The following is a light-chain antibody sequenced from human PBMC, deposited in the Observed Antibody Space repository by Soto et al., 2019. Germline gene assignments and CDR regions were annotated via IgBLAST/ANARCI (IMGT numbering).Light chain of an antibody. CDR2: EVS. Sequence: QSALTQPPSASGSPGQSVTISCTGTSSDVGGYNYVSWYQQYPGKAPKLMIYEVSKGPSGVPDRFSGSKSGNTASLTVSGLQDEDEADYYCSSYAGSNTFIFGGGTKLTVL. CDR3: SSYAGSNTFI. J-gene: IGLJ2*01. CDR1: SSDVGGYNY. V-gene: IGLV2-8*01.